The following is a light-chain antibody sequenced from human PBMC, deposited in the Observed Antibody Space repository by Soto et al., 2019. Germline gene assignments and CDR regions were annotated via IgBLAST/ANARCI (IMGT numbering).Light chain of an antibody. CDR3: QQLNSYPLT. CDR2: AAS. J-gene: IGKJ5*01. V-gene: IGKV1-9*01. Sequence: DIQLTQSPSFLSASVGDRVTITCRATQGISSYLAWYQQKPGKAPNLLIYAASSLQSGVASRFSGSGSGTEFTLTISSLQPEDFATYYCQQLNSYPLTFGQGTRLEIK. CDR1: QGISSY.